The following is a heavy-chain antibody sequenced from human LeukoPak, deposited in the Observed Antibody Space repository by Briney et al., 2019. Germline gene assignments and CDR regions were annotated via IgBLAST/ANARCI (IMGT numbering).Heavy chain of an antibody. D-gene: IGHD3-22*01. Sequence: GGSLRLSCAASGFTFSSYSMNWVRQAPGKGLEWVSSISSSSSYIYYADSVKGRFTISRDNAKNSLYLQMNSLRAEDTAVYYCARGAVDYDSSGYYPSWFDPWGQGTLVTVSS. CDR2: ISSSSSYI. CDR1: GFTFSSYS. V-gene: IGHV3-21*01. J-gene: IGHJ5*02. CDR3: ARGAVDYDSSGYYPSWFDP.